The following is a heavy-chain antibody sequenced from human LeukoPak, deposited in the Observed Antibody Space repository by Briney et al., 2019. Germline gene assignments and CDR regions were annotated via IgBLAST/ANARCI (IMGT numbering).Heavy chain of an antibody. CDR3: ARDHIVLVTAIRYFDY. J-gene: IGHJ4*02. D-gene: IGHD2-21*02. V-gene: IGHV3-21*01. CDR1: GFTFSSYS. CDR2: ISSSSSYT. Sequence: GGSLRLSCAASGFTFSSYSMNWVRQAPGKGLEWVSSISSSSSYTYYADSVKGRFTISRDNAKNSLYLQMNSLRAEDTAVYYCARDHIVLVTAIRYFDYWGQGTLVTVSS.